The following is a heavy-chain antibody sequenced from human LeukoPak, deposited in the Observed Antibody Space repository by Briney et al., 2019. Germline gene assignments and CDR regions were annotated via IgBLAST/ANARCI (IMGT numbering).Heavy chain of an antibody. J-gene: IGHJ4*02. CDR2: IMEGGGEK. Sequence: GGSLRLSCVASGFSFSNYAMSWVRQAPGKGLEWVSNIMEGGGEKYYAESVKGRFTISRDNAKNTLYLQMNSPRAEDTAVYYCARDPKNGAIASFYGGQGNLVTVSS. CDR3: ARDPKNGAIASFY. D-gene: IGHD1-1*01. CDR1: GFSFSNYA. V-gene: IGHV3-7*05.